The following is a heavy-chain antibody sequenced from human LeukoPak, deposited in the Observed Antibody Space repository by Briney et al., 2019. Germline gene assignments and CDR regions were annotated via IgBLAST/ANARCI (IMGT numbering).Heavy chain of an antibody. D-gene: IGHD2-15*01. CDR1: GFTFSNAW. CDR3: TTDLEDIVVVVAAVYYYGMDV. V-gene: IGHV3-15*07. CDR2: IKSKTDGGTT. Sequence: GGSLRLSCAASGFTFSNAWMNWVRQAPGKGPEWVGRIKSKTDGGTTDYAAPVKGRFTISRDDSKNTLYLQMNSLKTEDTAVYYCTTDLEDIVVVVAAVYYYGMDVWGQGTTVTVSS. J-gene: IGHJ6*02.